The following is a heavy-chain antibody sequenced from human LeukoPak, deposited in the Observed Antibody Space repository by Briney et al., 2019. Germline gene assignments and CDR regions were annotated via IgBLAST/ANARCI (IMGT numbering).Heavy chain of an antibody. Sequence: GGYLRLSCEVSRLTFSTYWMTWVRQAPGKGLEWVASINQNGREKYYVDSVKGRFTISRDNAKDSLYLQMNSLRDEDTAVYYCARSLGDDWGQGTLVTVSS. J-gene: IGHJ4*02. CDR3: ARSLGDD. CDR2: INQNGREK. D-gene: IGHD3-16*01. CDR1: RLTFSTYW. V-gene: IGHV3-7*01.